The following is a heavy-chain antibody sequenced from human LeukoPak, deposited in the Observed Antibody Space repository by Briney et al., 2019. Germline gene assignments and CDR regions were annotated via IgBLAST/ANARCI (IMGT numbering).Heavy chain of an antibody. CDR1: GGSISSYY. J-gene: IGHJ4*02. Sequence: PSETLSLTCSVSGGSISSYYWSWIRQPPGKGLEWIGYIYYSGSTNYNPSLKSRLTISVDTSKNQFSLKLSSVTAADTAVYYCARRRDGYNNFDYWGQGTLVTVSS. D-gene: IGHD5-24*01. CDR3: ARRRDGYNNFDY. CDR2: IYYSGST. V-gene: IGHV4-59*08.